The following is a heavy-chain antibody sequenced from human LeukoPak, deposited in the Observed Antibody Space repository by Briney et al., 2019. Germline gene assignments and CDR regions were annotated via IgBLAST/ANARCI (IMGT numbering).Heavy chain of an antibody. V-gene: IGHV3-23*01. J-gene: IGHJ4*02. D-gene: IGHD3-10*01. CDR1: GFTFSSYA. Sequence: TGGSLRLSCAASGFTFSSYAMSWVRQAPGKGLEWVSAISGSGGSTYYADSVKGRFTISRDNSKNTLYLQMNSLRAEDTAVYYCAKGSLRFGELSYYWGQGTLVTVSS. CDR3: AKGSLRFGELSYY. CDR2: ISGSGGST.